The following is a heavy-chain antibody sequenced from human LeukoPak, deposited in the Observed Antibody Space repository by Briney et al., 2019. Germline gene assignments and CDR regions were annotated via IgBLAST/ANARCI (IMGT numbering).Heavy chain of an antibody. J-gene: IGHJ4*02. Sequence: PSQTLSLTCTVSGGSISSGGYYWSWIRQHPGKGLDWIGYIYYSGSTYYNPSLKSRVTISVDTSENQFSLKLSSVTSADAAVLYCARREGGCSSNWVFDYWGQGTLVTVSS. CDR1: GGSISSGGYY. V-gene: IGHV4-31*03. CDR2: IYYSGST. CDR3: ARREGGCSSNWVFDY. D-gene: IGHD6-13*01.